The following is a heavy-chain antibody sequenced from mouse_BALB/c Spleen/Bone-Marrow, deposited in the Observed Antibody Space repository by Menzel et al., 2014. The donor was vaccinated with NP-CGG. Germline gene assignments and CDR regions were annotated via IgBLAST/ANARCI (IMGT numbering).Heavy chain of an antibody. CDR3: ARLGYYGSFAF. CDR2: INPDSSTI. Sequence: EVKVEESGGGLVQPGGSLKLSCAASGFDFSRFWMSWVRQAPGKGLEWIGEINPDSSTINYTPSLKDKFIISRDNAKNTLYLQMSKVRSEDTALYYCARLGYYGSFAFWGQGTLVTVST. CDR1: GFDFSRFW. V-gene: IGHV4-1*02. J-gene: IGHJ3*01. D-gene: IGHD1-2*01.